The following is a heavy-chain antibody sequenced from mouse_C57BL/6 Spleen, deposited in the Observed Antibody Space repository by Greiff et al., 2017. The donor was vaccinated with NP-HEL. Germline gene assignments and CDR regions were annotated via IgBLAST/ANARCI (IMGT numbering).Heavy chain of an antibody. Sequence: VQLKESGGDLVKPGGSLKLSCAASGFTFSSYGMSWVRQTPDKRLEWVATISSGGSYTYYPDSVKGRFTISRDNAKNTLYLQMSSLKSEDTAMYYCASGIKGFDYWGQGTTLTVSS. CDR2: ISSGGSYT. CDR3: ASGIKGFDY. D-gene: IGHD1-1*02. J-gene: IGHJ2*01. V-gene: IGHV5-6*01. CDR1: GFTFSSYG.